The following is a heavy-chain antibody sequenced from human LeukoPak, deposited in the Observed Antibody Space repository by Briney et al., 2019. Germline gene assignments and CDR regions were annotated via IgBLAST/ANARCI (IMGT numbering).Heavy chain of an antibody. D-gene: IGHD1-26*01. J-gene: IGHJ4*02. V-gene: IGHV3-23*01. Sequence: GGSLRLSCLTSGFTFSTNAMSWVRQAPGKGLEWISGISGSSASTYYADSVTGRFTISRDNSRNTLYLQMNSLRGDDTAVYYCAKDVGKWESLHFFDYWGQGTLVTVSS. CDR2: ISGSSAST. CDR3: AKDVGKWESLHFFDY. CDR1: GFTFSTNA.